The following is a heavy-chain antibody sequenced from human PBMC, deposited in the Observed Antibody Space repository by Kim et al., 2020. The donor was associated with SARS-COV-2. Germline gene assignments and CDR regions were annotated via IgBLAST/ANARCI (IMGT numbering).Heavy chain of an antibody. V-gene: IGHV4-61*01. CDR3: ARALRPHLTVAHFDY. D-gene: IGHD3-9*01. CDR1: GGSVSSGSYY. Sequence: SETLSLTCTVSGGSVSSGSYYWSWIRQPPGKGLEWIAYIYYSGSTSYNPSLKNRLTISVDTSKNQFSLKLSSVTAADTAVYYCARALRPHLTVAHFDYWGQGTLVTVSS. CDR2: IYYSGST. J-gene: IGHJ4*02.